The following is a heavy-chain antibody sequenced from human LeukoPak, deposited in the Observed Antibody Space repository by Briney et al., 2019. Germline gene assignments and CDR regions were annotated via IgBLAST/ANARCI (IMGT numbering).Heavy chain of an antibody. CDR2: ISGSGGII. CDR3: AKMISLVRGIMNRAFDI. Sequence: PGGSLRLSCAASGFTFSSYAMSWVRQAPGKGLEWVSVISGSGGIIYYADAVKGRFTISRDNSKDTLYLEINSLRVDDTAGYYCAKMISLVRGIMNRAFDIWGQGTMVAVSS. J-gene: IGHJ3*02. CDR1: GFTFSSYA. D-gene: IGHD3-10*01. V-gene: IGHV3-23*01.